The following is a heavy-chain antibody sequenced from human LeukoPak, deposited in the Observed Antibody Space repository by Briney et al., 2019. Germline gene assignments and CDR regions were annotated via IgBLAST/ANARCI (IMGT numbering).Heavy chain of an antibody. J-gene: IGHJ4*02. CDR1: GFTVSSNY. CDR2: IYSGGST. Sequence: GGSLRLSCAASGFTVSSNYMSWVRQAPGKGLEWVSVIYSGGSTYYADSVKGRFTISRDNSKNTLYLQMNSLRAEGTAVYYCARDWAFNPSLRYWGQGTLVTVSS. CDR3: ARDWAFNPSLRY. D-gene: IGHD3-16*01. V-gene: IGHV3-66*01.